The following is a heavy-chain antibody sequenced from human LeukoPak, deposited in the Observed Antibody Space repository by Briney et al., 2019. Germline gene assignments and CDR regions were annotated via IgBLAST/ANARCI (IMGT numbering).Heavy chain of an antibody. CDR1: GFTFSNYA. J-gene: IGHJ4*02. CDR2: ISGSGGST. Sequence: PGGSLRLSCAASGFTFSNYAMSWVRQAPGKGLEWVSAISGSGGSTYYADSVKGRFTISRDNSKNTLYLQMNSLRAEDTAVYYCAKGPRGYSYGQADYWGQGTLVTVSS. D-gene: IGHD5-18*01. CDR3: AKGPRGYSYGQADY. V-gene: IGHV3-23*01.